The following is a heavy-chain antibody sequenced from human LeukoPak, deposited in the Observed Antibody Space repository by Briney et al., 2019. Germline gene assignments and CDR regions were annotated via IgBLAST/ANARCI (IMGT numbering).Heavy chain of an antibody. V-gene: IGHV3-53*05. CDR2: IYSGGST. CDR3: ARDGGRSWYESYFDY. CDR1: GFTVSRKY. J-gene: IGHJ4*02. D-gene: IGHD6-13*01. Sequence: PGGSLRISCAASGFTVSRKYMSWVRQAPGKGLEWVSLIYSGGSTYYADSVKGRFTISRDNSKNTLYLQMNSLRAEDTTVYYCARDGGRSWYESYFDYWGQGTLVTVSS.